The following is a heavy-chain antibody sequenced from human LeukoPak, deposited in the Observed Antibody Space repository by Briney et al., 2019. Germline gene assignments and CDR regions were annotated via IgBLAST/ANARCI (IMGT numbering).Heavy chain of an antibody. J-gene: IGHJ3*02. CDR1: GFTFSSYS. Sequence: NLGESLKISCAASGFTFSSYSMNWVRQAPGKGLEWVSSISSSSSYIYYADSVKGRFTISRDNAKNSLYLQMNSLRAEDTAVYYCARVPMVTQRGPDNAFDIWGQGTMVTVSS. D-gene: IGHD5-18*01. CDR2: ISSSSSYI. V-gene: IGHV3-21*01. CDR3: ARVPMVTQRGPDNAFDI.